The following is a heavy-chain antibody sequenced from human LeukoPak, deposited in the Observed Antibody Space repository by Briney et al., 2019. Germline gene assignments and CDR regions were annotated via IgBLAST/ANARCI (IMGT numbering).Heavy chain of an antibody. J-gene: IGHJ4*02. V-gene: IGHV3-30*18. CDR3: AKDGYPLGYCSSTSCPYYFNY. D-gene: IGHD2-2*01. CDR1: GFTFSSYG. Sequence: GGSLRLSCAASGFTFSSYGMHWVRQAPGKGLEWVAVISYDGSDKYYADSVKGRFTISRDNSKNTLYLQMNSLRTEDTAVYYSAKDGYPLGYCSSTSCPYYFNYWGQGTLVTVSS. CDR2: ISYDGSDK.